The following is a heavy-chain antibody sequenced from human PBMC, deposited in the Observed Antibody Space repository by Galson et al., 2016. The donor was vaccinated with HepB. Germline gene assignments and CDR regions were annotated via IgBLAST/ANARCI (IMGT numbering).Heavy chain of an antibody. J-gene: IGHJ4*02. CDR1: GVSISTSNW. CDR2: IYHSGST. Sequence: SETLSLTCAVSGVSISTSNWWNWVRQPPGKGLEWIGEIYHSGSTNYNPSLKSRVTMSVDKSKNQFSVKLSSVSAADTAFYFCARFPVGGSSGWFLADYWGQGTLVTVSS. CDR3: ARFPVGGSSGWFLADY. V-gene: IGHV4-4*02. D-gene: IGHD6-19*01.